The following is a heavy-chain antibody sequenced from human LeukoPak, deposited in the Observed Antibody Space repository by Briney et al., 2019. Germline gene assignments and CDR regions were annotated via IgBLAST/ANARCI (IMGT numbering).Heavy chain of an antibody. D-gene: IGHD6-6*01. J-gene: IGHJ4*01. CDR1: GFTFSSYG. CDR2: IRYDGSNK. V-gene: IGHV3-30*02. CDR3: AKEYSSSSVYYFDY. Sequence: GGSLRLSCAASGFTFSSYGMHWVRQAPGKGLEWVAFIRYDGSNKYYADSVRGRFTISRDNSKNTLYLQMNSLRAEDTAVYYCAKEYSSSSVYYFDYWGQEPWSPSPQ.